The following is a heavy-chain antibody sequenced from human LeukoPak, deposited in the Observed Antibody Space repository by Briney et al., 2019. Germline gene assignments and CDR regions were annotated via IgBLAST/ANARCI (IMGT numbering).Heavy chain of an antibody. Sequence: GGSLRLSCAASGFTFSSYSMNWVHQAPGKGLEWVSSISSSSSYIYYADSVKGRFTISRDNAKNSLYLQMNSLRAEDTAVYYCARGKYYDILTGYYTLYYGMDVWGQGTTVTVSS. CDR1: GFTFSSYS. D-gene: IGHD3-9*01. CDR2: ISSSSSYI. V-gene: IGHV3-21*01. J-gene: IGHJ6*02. CDR3: ARGKYYDILTGYYTLYYGMDV.